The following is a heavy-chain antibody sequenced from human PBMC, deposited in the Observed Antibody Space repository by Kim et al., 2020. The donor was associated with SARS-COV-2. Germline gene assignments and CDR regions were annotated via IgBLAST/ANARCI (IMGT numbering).Heavy chain of an antibody. CDR1: GFTFSSYE. D-gene: IGHD6-13*01. CDR3: ARAKSGTFGMDV. V-gene: IGHV3-48*03. Sequence: GGSLRLSCAASGFTFSSYEMNWVRQAPGKGLEWVSYISSSGSTIYYADSVKGRFTISRDNAKNSLYLQMNSLRAEDTAVYYCARAKSGTFGMDVWGQGTTVTVSS. CDR2: ISSSGSTI. J-gene: IGHJ6*02.